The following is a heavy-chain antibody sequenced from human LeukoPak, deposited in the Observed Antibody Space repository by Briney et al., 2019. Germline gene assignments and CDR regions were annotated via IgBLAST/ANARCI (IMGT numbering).Heavy chain of an antibody. D-gene: IGHD2/OR15-2a*01. CDR2: ISAYNGNT. V-gene: IGHV1-18*01. J-gene: IGHJ6*03. Sequence: GASVKVSCKASGYTFTSYAMHWVRQAPGQRLEWMGWISAYNGNTNYAQKLQGRVTMTTDTSTSTAYMELSSLRSEDTAVYYCARNIYYMDVWGKGTTVTISS. CDR1: GYTFTSYA. CDR3: ARNIYYMDV.